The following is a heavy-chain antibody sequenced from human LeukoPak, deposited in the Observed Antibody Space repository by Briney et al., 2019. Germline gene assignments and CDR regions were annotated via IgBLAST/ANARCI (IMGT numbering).Heavy chain of an antibody. CDR1: GCTFSSYS. CDR2: ISSSSSYI. J-gene: IGHJ5*02. D-gene: IGHD6-19*01. CDR3: ARDITVAGTPNWFDP. V-gene: IGHV3-21*01. Sequence: GGSLRLSCAASGCTFSSYSMNWVRQAPGKGLEWVSSISSSSSYIYYADSVKGRFTISRDNAKNSLYLQMNSLRAEDTAVYYCARDITVAGTPNWFDPWGQGTLVTVSS.